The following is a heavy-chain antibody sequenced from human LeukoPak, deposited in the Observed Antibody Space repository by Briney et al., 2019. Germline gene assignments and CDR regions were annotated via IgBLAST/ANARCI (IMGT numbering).Heavy chain of an antibody. CDR1: DVSISDSSYD. Sequence: SETLSLTCSVSDVSISDSSYDWGWVRQPPGKGLEWIGSICLTESPHYNPSLKSRVTISIDSPKNQFSLKLNSVTAADTAVYYCARAFGVVIRFDYWGQGTLVTVSS. CDR2: ICLTESP. D-gene: IGHD3-3*01. V-gene: IGHV4-39*07. CDR3: ARAFGVVIRFDY. J-gene: IGHJ4*02.